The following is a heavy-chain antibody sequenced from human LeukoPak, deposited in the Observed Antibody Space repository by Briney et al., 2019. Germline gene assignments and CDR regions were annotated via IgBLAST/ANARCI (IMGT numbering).Heavy chain of an antibody. CDR1: GGSISSGSYY. J-gene: IGHJ3*02. CDR3: ARDRRGIAAAGHAFDI. V-gene: IGHV4-61*02. D-gene: IGHD6-13*01. Sequence: SETLSLTCTVSGGSISSGSYYWSWIRQPAGKGLEWIGRIYTSGSTNYNPSLKSRVTISVDTSKNQFPLKLSSVTAADTAVYYCARDRRGIAAAGHAFDIWGQGTMVTVSS. CDR2: IYTSGST.